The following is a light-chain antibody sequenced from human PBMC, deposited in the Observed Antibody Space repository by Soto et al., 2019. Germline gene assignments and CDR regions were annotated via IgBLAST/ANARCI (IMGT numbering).Light chain of an antibody. CDR3: QQSFTTPLT. Sequence: DIQMTQSPSSLSASVGDRVTITCRASQNIGRFLNWHQQKPGKAPNVLINVASTLRSGVPSRFSGSGSGTDFNLTIYSLQPEDFATYFCQQSFTTPLTFGGGTKVEIK. V-gene: IGKV1-39*01. J-gene: IGKJ4*01. CDR1: QNIGRF. CDR2: VAS.